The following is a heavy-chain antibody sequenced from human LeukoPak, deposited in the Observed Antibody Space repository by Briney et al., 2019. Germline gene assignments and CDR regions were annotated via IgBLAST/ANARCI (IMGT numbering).Heavy chain of an antibody. D-gene: IGHD1-26*01. CDR1: GYIFTGYY. CDR2: ISAYNGNT. Sequence: ASVKVSCKASGYIFTGYYMHWVRQAPGQGLEWMGWISAYNGNTNYAQKLQGRVTLTTDTSTSTAYMELRSLRSDDTAVYYCARDVKRVGATGNFDYWGQGTLVTVSS. J-gene: IGHJ4*02. V-gene: IGHV1-18*04. CDR3: ARDVKRVGATGNFDY.